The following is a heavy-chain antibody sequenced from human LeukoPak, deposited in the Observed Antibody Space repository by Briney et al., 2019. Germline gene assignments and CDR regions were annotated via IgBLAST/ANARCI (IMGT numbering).Heavy chain of an antibody. CDR1: GFTFSSYG. CDR2: ISSNGGST. Sequence: GGSLRLSCAASGFTFSSYGMSWVRQAPGKGLEYVSAISSNGGSTYYANSVKGRFTISRDNSKNTLYLQMGSLRAEDMAVYYCARGHGYSGYESLDYWGQGTLVTVSS. D-gene: IGHD5-12*01. J-gene: IGHJ4*02. CDR3: ARGHGYSGYESLDY. V-gene: IGHV3-64*01.